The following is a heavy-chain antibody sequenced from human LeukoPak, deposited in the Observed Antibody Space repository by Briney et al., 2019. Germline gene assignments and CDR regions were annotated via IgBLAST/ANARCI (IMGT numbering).Heavy chain of an antibody. CDR1: GFTFSSYS. CDR2: ISSSSSYI. D-gene: IGHD2-15*01. Sequence: GGSLRLSCAASGFTFSSYSMNWVRQAPGKGLEWVSSISSSSSYIYYADSVKGRFTISRDNAKNSLYLQMNSLRAEDTAVYYCARSPSGGSWSFDYWGQGTLVTVSS. J-gene: IGHJ4*02. CDR3: ARSPSGGSWSFDY. V-gene: IGHV3-21*01.